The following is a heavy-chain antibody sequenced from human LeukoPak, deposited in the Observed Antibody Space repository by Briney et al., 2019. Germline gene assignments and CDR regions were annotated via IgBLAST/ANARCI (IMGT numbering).Heavy chain of an antibody. Sequence: GGSLRLSCTASGFTFSTYAMSWVRQAPGEGLEWVSGISGSGGSTYYTDSVKGRFTISRDNSKNTLYLQMNSLRAEDTAVYYCAKDTFEQWLVPRGLYWGQGTLVTVSS. D-gene: IGHD6-19*01. CDR1: GFTFSTYA. J-gene: IGHJ4*02. CDR2: ISGSGGST. CDR3: AKDTFEQWLVPRGLY. V-gene: IGHV3-23*01.